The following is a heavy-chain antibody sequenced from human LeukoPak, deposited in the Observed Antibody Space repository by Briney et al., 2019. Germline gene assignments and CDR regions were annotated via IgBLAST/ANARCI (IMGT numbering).Heavy chain of an antibody. CDR1: GGTFSSYA. D-gene: IGHD2-2*01. V-gene: IGHV1-69*05. CDR2: IIPIFGTA. CDR3: SFDCSSTSCYQDY. J-gene: IGHJ4*02. Sequence: SVKVSCNASGGTFSSYAISWVRQAPGQGLEGMGGIIPIFGTANYAQKFQGRVTITTDESTSTAYMELSSLRSEDTAVYYCSFDCSSTSCYQDYWGQGTLVTVSS.